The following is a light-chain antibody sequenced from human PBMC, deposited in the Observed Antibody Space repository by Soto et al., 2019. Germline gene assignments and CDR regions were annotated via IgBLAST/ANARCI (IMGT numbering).Light chain of an antibody. Sequence: DIQLTQSPSFLSASVGDRVTITCRASQGISSYLAWYQQKPGKAPKLLMYAASNLQSGVPSRFSGSGSGTEFTLTISSLQPEDFATYYCHQTYSTPQTFGQGTRVEIK. V-gene: IGKV1-9*01. J-gene: IGKJ1*01. CDR2: AAS. CDR1: QGISSY. CDR3: HQTYSTPQT.